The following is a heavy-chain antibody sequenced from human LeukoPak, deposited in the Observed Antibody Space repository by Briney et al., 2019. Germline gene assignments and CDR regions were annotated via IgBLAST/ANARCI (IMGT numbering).Heavy chain of an antibody. CDR1: GGSFSGYY. CDR2: INHSGST. CDR3: ARRRQYDSSLFWNFDL. J-gene: IGHJ2*01. Sequence: SETLSLTCAVYGGSFSGYYWSWIRQSPGKGLEWIGEINHSGSTNYNPSLKSRVTISVDTSKNQFSLELSSVTAADTAVYYCARRRQYDSSLFWNFDLWGRGTLVTVSS. D-gene: IGHD6-6*01. V-gene: IGHV4-34*01.